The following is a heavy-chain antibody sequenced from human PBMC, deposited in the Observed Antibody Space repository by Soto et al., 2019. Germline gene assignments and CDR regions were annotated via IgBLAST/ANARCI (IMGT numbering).Heavy chain of an antibody. CDR2: IYYSGST. D-gene: IGHD3-16*02. Sequence: SETLSLTCTVSGCSISSGGYYWSWIRQHPGKGLEWIGYIYYSGSTNYNPSLKSRVTISVDTSKNQFSLKLSSVTAADTAVYYCARASFFGGVIGYRGGYYYYMDVWGKGTTVTVSS. CDR3: ARASFFGGVIGYRGGYYYYMDV. V-gene: IGHV4-61*08. J-gene: IGHJ6*03. CDR1: GCSISSGGYY.